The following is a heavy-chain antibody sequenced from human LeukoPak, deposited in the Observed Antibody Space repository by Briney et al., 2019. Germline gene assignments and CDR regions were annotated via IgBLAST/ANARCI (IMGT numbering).Heavy chain of an antibody. D-gene: IGHD2-2*01. CDR1: GYTFTSYY. CDR3: ATERYCSSTSCYDFWSGYYY. Sequence: ASVKVSCKASGYTFTSYYMHWVRQAPGQGLEWMGIINPSGGSTSYAQKFQGRVTMTRDTSTSTVYMELSRLRSDDTAVYYCATERYCSSTSCYDFWSGYYYWGQGTLVTVSS. CDR2: INPSGGST. V-gene: IGHV1-46*01. J-gene: IGHJ4*02.